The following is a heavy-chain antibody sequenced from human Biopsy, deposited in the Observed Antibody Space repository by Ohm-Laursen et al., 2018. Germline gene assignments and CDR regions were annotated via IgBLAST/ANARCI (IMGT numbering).Heavy chain of an antibody. V-gene: IGHV3-23*01. J-gene: IGHJ6*02. CDR1: GFTFSSYA. CDR3: TKADDFWSPEGYYYYFSGMDV. Sequence: SLRLSCAASGFTFSSYAMSWVRQAPGKGLEWVSDIRSTGGSTYYANSVKGRFTISRDNSKNILFLQVNNLRAEDTAIYYCTKADDFWSPEGYYYYFSGMDVWGQGTTVTVSS. D-gene: IGHD3-3*01. CDR2: IRSTGGST.